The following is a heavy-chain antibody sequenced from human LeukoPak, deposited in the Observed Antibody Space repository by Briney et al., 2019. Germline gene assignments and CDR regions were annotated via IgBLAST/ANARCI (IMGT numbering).Heavy chain of an antibody. CDR1: GCTSCTSW. Sequence: GGALRLSCAASGCTSCTSWMSWVRQAPGKGLEWVWNINQDVSAQYYVDSLKGGVTSSRDNAKRSLYLQMYSLRAGETAVYYCARSARWGQATLVTVPA. CDR2: INQDVSAQ. J-gene: IGHJ4*02. CDR3: ARSAR. V-gene: IGHV3-7*01.